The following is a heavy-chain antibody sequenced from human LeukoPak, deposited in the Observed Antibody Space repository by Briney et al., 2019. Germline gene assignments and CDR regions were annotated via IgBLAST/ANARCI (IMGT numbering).Heavy chain of an antibody. Sequence: SETLSLTCSVSGGSISLSYYYWGWIRQPPGKALEWIGSVYYSGTTSYNPSLKSRVTISVDTSKNQFSLKLSSVTAADTAVYYCARRRQYYYDSSGYFSRTTSIYYFDYWGQGTLVTVSS. J-gene: IGHJ4*02. CDR3: ARRRQYYYDSSGYFSRTTSIYYFDY. D-gene: IGHD3-22*01. V-gene: IGHV4-39*07. CDR2: VYYSGTT. CDR1: GGSISLSYYY.